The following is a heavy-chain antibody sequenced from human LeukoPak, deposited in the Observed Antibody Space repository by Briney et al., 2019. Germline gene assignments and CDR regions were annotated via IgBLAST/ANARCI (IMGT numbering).Heavy chain of an antibody. V-gene: IGHV3-53*05. CDR2: LYHNGRT. Sequence: GGSLRLSCAASGFNVSSNYMNWVRQAPGKGLEWVSILYHNGRTYYAESVKGRSTISRDDSKNTLYLQMNSLKAEDTAVYYCARSVWVYQFDYWGQGALVTVSS. D-gene: IGHD2-8*01. CDR3: ARSVWVYQFDY. CDR1: GFNVSSNY. J-gene: IGHJ4*02.